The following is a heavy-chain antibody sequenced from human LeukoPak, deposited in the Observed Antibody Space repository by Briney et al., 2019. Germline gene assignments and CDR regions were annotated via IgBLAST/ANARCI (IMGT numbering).Heavy chain of an antibody. J-gene: IGHJ3*02. CDR3: ARNRDDAFDI. V-gene: IGHV4-39*07. D-gene: IGHD1-14*01. CDR2: IYHSGST. Sequence: SETLSLTCTVSGGSISSSSYYWGWIRQPPGKGLEWIGSIYHSGSTYYNPSLKSQVTISVDTSKNQFSLKLSSVTAADTAVYYCARNRDDAFDIWGQGTMVTVSS. CDR1: GGSISSSSYY.